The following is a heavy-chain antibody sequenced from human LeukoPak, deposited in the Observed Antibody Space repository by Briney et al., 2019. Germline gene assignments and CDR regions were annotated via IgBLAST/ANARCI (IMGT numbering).Heavy chain of an antibody. Sequence: SGGSLRLSCAASGFTFSSYSMNWVRQAPGKGLEWVSYISSSRSTIYYADSVKGRFTIYRDNAKNKLYLQMNSLRAEDTAVYYCARNYRIDYWGQGTLVTVSS. V-gene: IGHV3-48*01. D-gene: IGHD4-11*01. J-gene: IGHJ4*02. CDR3: ARNYRIDY. CDR1: GFTFSSYS. CDR2: ISSSRSTI.